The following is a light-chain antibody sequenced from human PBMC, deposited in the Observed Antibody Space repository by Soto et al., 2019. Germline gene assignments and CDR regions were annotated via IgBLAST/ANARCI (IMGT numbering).Light chain of an antibody. J-gene: IGLJ3*02. CDR2: EVR. Sequence: QSALTQPASVSGSPGQSTTISFSGTISDVGGNNYVSWYQHHPGKAPKVIIYEVRKWPSGVSNRFSGSKSGNTASLTISGLQAEDEADYYCSSYTSSGTWVFGGGTKLTVL. CDR3: SSYTSSGTWV. V-gene: IGLV2-14*01. CDR1: ISDVGGNNY.